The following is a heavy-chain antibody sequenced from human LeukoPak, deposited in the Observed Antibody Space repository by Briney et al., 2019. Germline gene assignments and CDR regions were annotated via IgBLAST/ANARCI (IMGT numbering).Heavy chain of an antibody. CDR1: GGSISSSNW. CDR2: IYHGGTS. Sequence: SETLSLSCAVSGGSISSSNWWSWVRQPPGKGLEWIGEIYHGGTSSYNPSLQSRVTMSLDKSKNQFSLKLNSVTAADTAVYYCARAGIESSQYFHYAMDVWGPGTTVTVSS. CDR3: ARAGIESSQYFHYAMDV. J-gene: IGHJ6*02. D-gene: IGHD6-13*01. V-gene: IGHV4-4*02.